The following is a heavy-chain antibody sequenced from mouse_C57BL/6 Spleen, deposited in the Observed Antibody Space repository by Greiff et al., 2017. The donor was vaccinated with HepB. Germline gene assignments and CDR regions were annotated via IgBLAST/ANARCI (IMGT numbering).Heavy chain of an antibody. D-gene: IGHD2-3*01. CDR1: GFTFSSYG. V-gene: IGHV5-6*01. Sequence: EVQVVESGGDLVKPGGSLKLSCAASGFTFSSYGMSWVRQTPDKRLEWVATISSGGSYTYYPDSVKGRFTISRDNAKNTLYLQMSSLKSEDTAMYYCARHGNDGYYFDYWGQGTTLTVSS. CDR3: ARHGNDGYYFDY. CDR2: ISSGGSYT. J-gene: IGHJ2*01.